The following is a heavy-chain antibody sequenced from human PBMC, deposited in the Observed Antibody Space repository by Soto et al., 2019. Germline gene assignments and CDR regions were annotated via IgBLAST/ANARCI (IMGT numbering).Heavy chain of an antibody. CDR1: GFTVMSYW. V-gene: IGHV3-7*01. CDR3: ARDIGFDYVN. J-gene: IGHJ4*02. CDR2: IKEDGSEI. D-gene: IGHD3-16*01. Sequence: GGSLRLSCAVSGFTVMSYWMSWVRQAPGKGLEWVASIKEDGSEIYYLHSVRGRFSITRDSAGNSLHLTMNYLSAENAGVYFCARDIGFDYVNWGQGTLVTVSS.